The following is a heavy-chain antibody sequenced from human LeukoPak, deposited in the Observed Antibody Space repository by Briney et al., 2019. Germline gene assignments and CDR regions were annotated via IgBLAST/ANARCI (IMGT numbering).Heavy chain of an antibody. Sequence: PGGSLRLSCAASGFSFSSYTMNWVRQAPGKGLEWVSAITYSSSSTYYADSVQGRFIISRDNSKNTLYLQMKSPRAEDTAVYYCAKSSEDCTGFSCPFYFDYWGQGALVTVSS. D-gene: IGHD2-15*01. J-gene: IGHJ4*02. CDR2: ITYSSSST. V-gene: IGHV3-23*01. CDR1: GFSFSSYT. CDR3: AKSSEDCTGFSCPFYFDY.